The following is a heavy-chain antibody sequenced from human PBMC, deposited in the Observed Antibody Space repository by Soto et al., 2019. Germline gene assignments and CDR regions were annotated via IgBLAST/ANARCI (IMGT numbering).Heavy chain of an antibody. CDR2: ISGSGDSK. Sequence: SLRLSCAASGFTFSSDALSWVRPGPGKGLEWVSGISGSGDSKHYSDSLKGRFTISRDNSKNTLFLQMNSLRAEDTAVYYCARIPFDHVWGTDRYSPNFDYWGQGTQVTVSS. CDR3: ARIPFDHVWGTDRYSPNFDY. D-gene: IGHD3-16*02. V-gene: IGHV3-23*01. CDR1: GFTFSSDA. J-gene: IGHJ4*02.